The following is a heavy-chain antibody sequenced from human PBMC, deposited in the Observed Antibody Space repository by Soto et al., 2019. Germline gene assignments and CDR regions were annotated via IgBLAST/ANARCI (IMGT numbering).Heavy chain of an antibody. CDR1: GGSMSSSSYY. Sequence: PSETLSLTCTVSGGSMSSSSYYWGWIRQPPGKGLEWIGSIYYSGSSYYNPSLKSRVTISVDTSKIQFSLKLSSVTAADTGVYYCARHYYDSSGYEDCFDYWGQGTLVTVSS. CDR2: IYYSGSS. V-gene: IGHV4-39*01. D-gene: IGHD3-22*01. J-gene: IGHJ4*02. CDR3: ARHYYDSSGYEDCFDY.